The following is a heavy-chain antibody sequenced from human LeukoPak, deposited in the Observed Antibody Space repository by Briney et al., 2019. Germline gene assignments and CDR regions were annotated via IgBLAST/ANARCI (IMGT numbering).Heavy chain of an antibody. CDR2: INSDGSST. J-gene: IGHJ4*02. CDR1: GFTFSSYW. D-gene: IGHD2-2*01. Sequence: GGSLRLSCAASGFTFSSYWMHWVRQAPGKGLVWVSRINSDGSSTSYADSVKGRFTISRANAKNTLYLQMNSLRAEDTAVYYCARADYYCSSTSCGFDYWGQGTLVTVSS. CDR3: ARADYYCSSTSCGFDY. V-gene: IGHV3-74*01.